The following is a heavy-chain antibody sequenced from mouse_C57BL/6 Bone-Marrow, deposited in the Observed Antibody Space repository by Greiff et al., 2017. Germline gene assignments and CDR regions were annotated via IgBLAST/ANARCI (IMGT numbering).Heavy chain of an antibody. D-gene: IGHD2-4*01. CDR3: ARGIYYDYDAGFAY. CDR2: IYPRSGNT. Sequence: VQLQQSGAELARPGASVKLSCKASGYTFTSYGISWVKQRTGQGLEWIGEIYPRSGNTYYNEKFKGKATLTADKSSSTAYMELRSLTSEDSAVYFGARGIYYDYDAGFAYWGQGTLVTVSA. J-gene: IGHJ3*01. CDR1: GYTFTSYG. V-gene: IGHV1-81*01.